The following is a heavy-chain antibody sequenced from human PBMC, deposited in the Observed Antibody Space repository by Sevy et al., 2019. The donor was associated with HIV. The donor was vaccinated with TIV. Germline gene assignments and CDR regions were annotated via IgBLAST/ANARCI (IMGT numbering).Heavy chain of an antibody. D-gene: IGHD3-22*01. J-gene: IGHJ4*02. CDR3: STTRDYYDSSGYPFDY. V-gene: IGHV1-24*01. Sequence: ASVKVSCKVSGYTLTELSMHWVRQAPGKGLEWMATFDPEDGETIYAQKFQGRVTMTEDTSTDTAYMELCSLRSEDTAVYYCSTTRDYYDSSGYPFDYWGQGTLVTVSS. CDR1: GYTLTELS. CDR2: FDPEDGET.